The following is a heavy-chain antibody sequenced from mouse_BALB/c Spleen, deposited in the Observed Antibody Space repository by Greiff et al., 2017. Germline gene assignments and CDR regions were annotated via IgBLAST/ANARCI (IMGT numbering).Heavy chain of an antibody. J-gene: IGHJ3*01. CDR2: IDPENGDT. V-gene: IGHV14-4*02. CDR3: NAYYYGSSYFAY. Sequence: VQLQQSGAELVRPGASVKLSCTASGFNIKDYYMHWVKQRPEQGLEWIGWIDPENGDTEYAPKFQGKATMTADTSSNTAYLQLSSLTSEDTAVYYCNAYYYGSSYFAYWGQGTLVTVSA. D-gene: IGHD1-1*01. CDR1: GFNIKDYY.